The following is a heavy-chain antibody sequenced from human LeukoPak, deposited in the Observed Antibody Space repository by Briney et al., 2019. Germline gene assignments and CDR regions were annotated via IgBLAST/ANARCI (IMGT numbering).Heavy chain of an antibody. CDR2: IYYSGST. CDR3: ARVADDWNQFDY. V-gene: IGHV4-30-4*08. D-gene: IGHD1-1*01. Sequence: PSQTLSLTCTVSGGSISSGDYYWSWIRQPPGKGLEWIGYIYYSGSTYYNPSLKSRVTISVDTSKNQFSLKLRSVTAADTAVYYCARVADDWNQFDYWGQGTLVTVSS. J-gene: IGHJ4*02. CDR1: GGSISSGDYY.